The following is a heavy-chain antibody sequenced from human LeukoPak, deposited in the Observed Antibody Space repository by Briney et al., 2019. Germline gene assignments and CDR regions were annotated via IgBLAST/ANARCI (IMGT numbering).Heavy chain of an antibody. J-gene: IGHJ4*02. D-gene: IGHD3-9*01. CDR1: GFTFSTYW. Sequence: GGSLRLSCAASGFTFSTYWMHWVRQAPGKGLVWVARIRPEGTTTAYADSVKGRFTISRDNAKNTLFLQMDSLSAEDTAVYYCARDLDWILFDYWGQGTLVTVSS. CDR3: ARDLDWILFDY. CDR2: IRPEGTTT. V-gene: IGHV3-74*03.